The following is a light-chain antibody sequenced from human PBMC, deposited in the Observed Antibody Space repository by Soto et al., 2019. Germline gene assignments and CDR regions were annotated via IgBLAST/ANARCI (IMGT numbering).Light chain of an antibody. J-gene: IGKJ1*01. CDR2: DAS. V-gene: IGKV1-5*01. CDR1: QSISSW. CDR3: QQYNSPWT. Sequence: DIQMTQSPSTLSASVGDRVTITCRASQSISSWLAWYQQKPGKAPKLLIYDASSLESGVPSRFSGSVSGTEFTLTISSLQPDDFATYYYQQYNSPWTFGQGTKVEIK.